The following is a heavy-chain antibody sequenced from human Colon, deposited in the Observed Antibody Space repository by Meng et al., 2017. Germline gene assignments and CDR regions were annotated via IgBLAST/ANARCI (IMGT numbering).Heavy chain of an antibody. D-gene: IGHD4-17*01. V-gene: IGHV4-61*03. Sequence: SGSGFLEPSETLSLTFTIAGASFSNDSHYWSWFRQSPGKGLEWIGYIYYTGNPNYNPSLASRVSMSLDTSKNHFSLHLTSVTAADTAIYYCARVNGDFDEAWFDPWGQGTLVTVSS. J-gene: IGHJ5*02. CDR2: IYYTGNP. CDR3: ARVNGDFDEAWFDP. CDR1: GASFSNDSHY.